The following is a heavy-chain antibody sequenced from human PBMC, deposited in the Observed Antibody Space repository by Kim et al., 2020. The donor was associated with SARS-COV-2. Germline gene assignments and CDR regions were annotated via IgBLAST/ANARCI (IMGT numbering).Heavy chain of an antibody. CDR2: IYYSGST. Sequence: SETLSLTCTVSGGSISSYYWSWIRQPPGKGLEWIGYIYYSGSTNYNPSLKSRVTISVDTSKNQFSLKLSSVTAADTAVYYCAREYYYDSSGLVGFDIWGQGTMVTVSS. CDR1: GGSISSYY. CDR3: AREYYYDSSGLVGFDI. V-gene: IGHV4-59*01. D-gene: IGHD3-22*01. J-gene: IGHJ3*02.